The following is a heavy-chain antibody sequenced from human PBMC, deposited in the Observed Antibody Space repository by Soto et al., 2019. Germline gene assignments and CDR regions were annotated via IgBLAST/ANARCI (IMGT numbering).Heavy chain of an antibody. J-gene: IGHJ4*02. CDR2: IEPSDSYT. D-gene: IGHD2-2*01. CDR1: GYIFTTYW. Sequence: GESLXISCKASGYIFTTYWITWVRQMPGKGLEWMGRIEPSDSYTNYSPSFQGHVIISADQSISTVYLQWSSLKASDTAMYYCARLGHCSRTNCYGADYWGQGTLVTVSS. CDR3: ARLGHCSRTNCYGADY. V-gene: IGHV5-10-1*01.